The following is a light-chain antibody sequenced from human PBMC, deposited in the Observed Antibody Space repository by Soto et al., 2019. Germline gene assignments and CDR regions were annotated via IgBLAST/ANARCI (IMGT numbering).Light chain of an antibody. Sequence: DIQMTQSPSTLSASVGDRVTITCRASQSISSWLAWYQQKPGKAPKLLIYDASSLESGVPSRFSGSGSGTEFTLTISSLDPDDFATYYCQHYNSYSEAFGQGTKV. V-gene: IGKV1-5*01. J-gene: IGKJ1*01. CDR1: QSISSW. CDR3: QHYNSYSEA. CDR2: DAS.